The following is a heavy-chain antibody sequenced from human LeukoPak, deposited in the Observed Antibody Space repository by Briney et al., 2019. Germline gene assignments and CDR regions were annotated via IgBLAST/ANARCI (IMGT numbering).Heavy chain of an antibody. CDR3: AKDWGYSGYWFDY. CDR2: IWYDGSNK. D-gene: IGHD5-12*01. Sequence: GGSLRLSCAASGFTFSSHGMHWVRQAPGKGLEWVAFIWYDGSNKYYADSVKGRFTISRDNSKNTLYLQMNSLRTEDTAVYYCAKDWGYSGYWFDYWGQGTLVTVSS. J-gene: IGHJ4*02. V-gene: IGHV3-30*02. CDR1: GFTFSSHG.